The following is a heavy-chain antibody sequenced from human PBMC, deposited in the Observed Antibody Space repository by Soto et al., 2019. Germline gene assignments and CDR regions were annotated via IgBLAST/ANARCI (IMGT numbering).Heavy chain of an antibody. CDR3: ARDRVRYDSSGYYFYGWFDP. J-gene: IGHJ5*02. Sequence: QVQLVQSGAEVKKPGSSVKVSCKASGGTFSSYAISWVRQAPGQGLEWMGGIIPIFGTAIYAQKFQGRVTITADESTSTAYMELSSLRSEDTAVYYCARDRVRYDSSGYYFYGWFDPWGQGTLVTVSS. CDR2: IIPIFGTA. V-gene: IGHV1-69*01. CDR1: GGTFSSYA. D-gene: IGHD3-22*01.